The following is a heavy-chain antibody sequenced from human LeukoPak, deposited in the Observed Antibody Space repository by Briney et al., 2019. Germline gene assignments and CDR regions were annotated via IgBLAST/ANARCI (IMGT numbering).Heavy chain of an antibody. V-gene: IGHV4-39*07. J-gene: IGHJ6*02. Sequence: SETLSLTRTVSGGSISSSSYYWSWIRQPPGKGLEWIGEINHSESTNYNPSLKSRVTISVDTSKNQFSLKLSSVTAADTAVYYCSRTRGDSSGYYSSDYYYYGLDVWGQGTTVTVSS. CDR3: SRTRGDSSGYYSSDYYYYGLDV. D-gene: IGHD3-22*01. CDR2: INHSEST. CDR1: GGSISSSSYY.